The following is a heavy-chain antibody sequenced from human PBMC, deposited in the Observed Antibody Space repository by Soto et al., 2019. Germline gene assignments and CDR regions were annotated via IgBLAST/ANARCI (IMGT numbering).Heavy chain of an antibody. CDR2: ISYDGSNK. V-gene: IGHV3-30*18. J-gene: IGHJ6*02. CDR1: GFTFSSYG. CDR3: AKEIAVAGSPNRVYYYYGMDV. D-gene: IGHD6-19*01. Sequence: GGSLRLSCAASGFTFSSYGMHWVRQAPGKGLEWVAVISYDGSNKYYADSVKGRFTISRDNSKNTLYLQMNSLRAEDTAVYYCAKEIAVAGSPNRVYYYYGMDVWGQGTTVTVSS.